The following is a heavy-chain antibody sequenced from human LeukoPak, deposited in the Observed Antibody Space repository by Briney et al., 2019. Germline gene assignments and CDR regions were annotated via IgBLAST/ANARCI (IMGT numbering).Heavy chain of an antibody. CDR2: INHSGST. J-gene: IGHJ3*02. V-gene: IGHV4-34*01. Sequence: SETLSLTCAVYGGSFSGYYWSWIRQPPGKGLEWIGEINHSGSTNYNPSLKSRVTMSVDTSKNQFSLKLSSVTAADTAVYYCARIAARRRDAFDIWGQGTMVTVSS. D-gene: IGHD6-6*01. CDR1: GGSFSGYY. CDR3: ARIAARRRDAFDI.